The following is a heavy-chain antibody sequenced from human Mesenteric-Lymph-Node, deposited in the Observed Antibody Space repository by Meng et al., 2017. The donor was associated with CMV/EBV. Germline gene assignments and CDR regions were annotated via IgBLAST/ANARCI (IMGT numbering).Heavy chain of an antibody. Sequence: GGSLRLSCAASGFTFSTYAMSWVRQAPGKGLEWVSVVSASGASTFYADSVKGRFTISRDNSKNTVYLQMSSLRGEDTAVYHCAKRVGGLEPPADYWGQGTLVTVSS. CDR2: VSASGAST. CDR3: AKRVGGLEPPADY. D-gene: IGHD1-1*01. V-gene: IGHV3-23*01. J-gene: IGHJ4*02. CDR1: GFTFSTYA.